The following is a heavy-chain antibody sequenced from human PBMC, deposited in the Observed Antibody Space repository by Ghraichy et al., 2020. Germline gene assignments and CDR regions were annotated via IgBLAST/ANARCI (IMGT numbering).Heavy chain of an antibody. J-gene: IGHJ4*02. V-gene: IGHV1-18*01. D-gene: IGHD3-3*01. CDR3: ARDRAWGTIFGVYHYFDY. Sequence: VKVSCKASGYTFTSYGISWVRQAPGQGLEWMGWISAYNGNTNYAQKLQGRVTMTTDTSTSTAYMELRSLRSDDTAVYYCARDRAWGTIFGVYHYFDYWGQGTLVTVSS. CDR1: GYTFTSYG. CDR2: ISAYNGNT.